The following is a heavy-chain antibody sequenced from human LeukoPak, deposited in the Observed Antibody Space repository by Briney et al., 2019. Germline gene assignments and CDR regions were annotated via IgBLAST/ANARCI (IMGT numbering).Heavy chain of an antibody. J-gene: IGHJ4*02. Sequence: ASVKVSCKASGYTFTSYHINWVRQATGQGLEWMGWMNPNTGDTDYAQRFQGRVTIIRDTSKSTAYMELSSLRSEDTAVYYCARGPREMTIFGVVTFSDSWGQGTLVTVSS. V-gene: IGHV1-8*03. D-gene: IGHD3-3*01. CDR1: GYTFTSYH. CDR3: ARGPREMTIFGVVTFSDS. CDR2: MNPNTGDT.